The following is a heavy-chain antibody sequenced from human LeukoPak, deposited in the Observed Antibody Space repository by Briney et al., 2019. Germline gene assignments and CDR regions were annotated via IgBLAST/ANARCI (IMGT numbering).Heavy chain of an antibody. CDR3: ARDLMIVMVEEEGSADY. Sequence: GGSLRLSCAASGFTFSSYEMNWVRQAPGKGLEWVSYISNSGSNRYYADSVKGRFTISGDNAKNSVYLQMNSLRAEDTAVYYCARDLMIVMVEEEGSADYWGQGTLVTVSS. V-gene: IGHV3-48*03. CDR1: GFTFSSYE. D-gene: IGHD3-22*01. CDR2: ISNSGSNR. J-gene: IGHJ4*02.